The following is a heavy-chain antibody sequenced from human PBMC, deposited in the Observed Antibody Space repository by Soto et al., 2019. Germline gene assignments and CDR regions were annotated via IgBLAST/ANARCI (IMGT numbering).Heavy chain of an antibody. J-gene: IGHJ4*02. CDR1: GFTFSSYA. Sequence: EVQLLESGGGLVQPGGSLRLSCAASGFTFSSYAMSWVRQAPGKGLEWVSAISGSGGSTYYADSVKGRFTITRDNSKTTLYLQMNSLRAEDTAVYYCAKAADYDFWSGYQDFDYWGQGTLVTVSS. CDR3: AKAADYDFWSGYQDFDY. CDR2: ISGSGGST. V-gene: IGHV3-23*01. D-gene: IGHD3-3*01.